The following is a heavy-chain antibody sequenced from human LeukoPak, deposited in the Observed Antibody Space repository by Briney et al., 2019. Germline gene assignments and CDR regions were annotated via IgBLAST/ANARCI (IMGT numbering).Heavy chain of an antibody. V-gene: IGHV1-46*01. CDR3: ARDHARGYYFDY. Sequence: GASVKVSCKASGYTFTSYYMHWVRQAPGQGLEWMGIINPSGGSTSYAQKFQGRVTMTSDTSPSTVYMDLSSLRSEDTAVYYCARDHARGYYFDYWGQGTLVTVSS. D-gene: IGHD2-15*01. CDR2: INPSGGST. J-gene: IGHJ4*02. CDR1: GYTFTSYY.